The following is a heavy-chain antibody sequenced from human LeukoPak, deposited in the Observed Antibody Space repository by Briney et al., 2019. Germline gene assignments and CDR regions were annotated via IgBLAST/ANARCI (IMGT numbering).Heavy chain of an antibody. CDR3: ARHLTTVTTNYYCYYGMDV. Sequence: GESLKISCKGSGYSFTSYWIGWVRQMPGKGLEWMGIIYPGDSDTRYSPSFQGQVTISADKSISTAYLQWSSLKASDTAMYYCARHLTTVTTNYYCYYGMDVWGQGTTVTVSS. CDR1: GYSFTSYW. CDR2: IYPGDSDT. V-gene: IGHV5-51*01. J-gene: IGHJ6*02. D-gene: IGHD4-11*01.